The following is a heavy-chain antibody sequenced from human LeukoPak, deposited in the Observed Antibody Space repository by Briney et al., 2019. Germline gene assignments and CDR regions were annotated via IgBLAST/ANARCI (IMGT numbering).Heavy chain of an antibody. V-gene: IGHV3-7*01. CDR1: GFTFSAYW. CDR3: ARRGSGYVRPFDY. CDR2: IKQDGSEK. Sequence: GGSLRLSCAASGFTFSAYWMSWVRQAPGKGLEWVANIKQDGSEKYYVDSVKGRFTISRDNAKNSLYLQMNSLRAEDTAVYYCARRGSGYVRPFDYWGQGTLVTVSS. J-gene: IGHJ4*02. D-gene: IGHD5-12*01.